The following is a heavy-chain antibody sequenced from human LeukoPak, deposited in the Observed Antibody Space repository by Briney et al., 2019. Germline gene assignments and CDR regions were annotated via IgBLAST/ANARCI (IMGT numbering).Heavy chain of an antibody. Sequence: GGSLRLSCAASGFTFSSYAMSWVRQAPGKGLEWVSAISGSGGSTYYADSVKGRFTISRDNSKNTLYLQMNSLRAEDTAVYYCAKFYRHDSSGYYLAYDYWGQGTLVTVSS. D-gene: IGHD3-22*01. CDR3: AKFYRHDSSGYYLAYDY. CDR1: GFTFSSYA. V-gene: IGHV3-23*01. CDR2: ISGSGGST. J-gene: IGHJ4*02.